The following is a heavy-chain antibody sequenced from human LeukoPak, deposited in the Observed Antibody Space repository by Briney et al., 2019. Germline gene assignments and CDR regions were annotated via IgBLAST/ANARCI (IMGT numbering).Heavy chain of an antibody. CDR2: IYYSGST. V-gene: IGHV4-59*01. CDR1: GGSISSYY. Sequence: SETLSPTCTVSGGSISSYYWSWIRQPPGKGLEWIGYIYYSGSTNYNPSLKSRVTISVDTSKNQFSLKLSSVTAADTAVYYCARETYYYDSSGFSRGHAFDIWGQGTMVTVSS. CDR3: ARETYYYDSSGFSRGHAFDI. D-gene: IGHD3-22*01. J-gene: IGHJ3*02.